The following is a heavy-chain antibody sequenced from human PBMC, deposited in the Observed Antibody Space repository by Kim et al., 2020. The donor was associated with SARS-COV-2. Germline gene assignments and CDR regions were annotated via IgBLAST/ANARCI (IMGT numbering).Heavy chain of an antibody. V-gene: IGHV1-69*04. D-gene: IGHD3-10*01. CDR1: GGTFSSYT. CDR2: IIPILGIA. CDR3: ARDGSGSYGRLDY. J-gene: IGHJ4*02. Sequence: SVKVSCKASGGTFSSYTISWVRQAPGQGLEWMGRIIPILGIANYAQKFQGRVTITADKSTSTAYMELSSLRSEDTAVYYCARDGSGSYGRLDYWGQGTLVTVSS.